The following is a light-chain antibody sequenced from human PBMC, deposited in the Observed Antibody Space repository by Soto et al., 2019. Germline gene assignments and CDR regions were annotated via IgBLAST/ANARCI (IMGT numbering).Light chain of an antibody. V-gene: IGKV3-20*01. CDR1: QSVSRTY. CDR2: GAS. CDR3: QNYDSWPL. J-gene: IGKJ5*01. Sequence: EIVWTRFPDTLLLPPGAKATLSGGASQSVSRTYLAWYQQKPGQAPRVVVYGASTRATGIPARFSGSGSGTEFTLTISGLKSEDFAVYYCQNYDSWPLFGQGTRLEIK.